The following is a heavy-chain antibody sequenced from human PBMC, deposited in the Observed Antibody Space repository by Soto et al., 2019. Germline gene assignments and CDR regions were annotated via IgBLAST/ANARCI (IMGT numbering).Heavy chain of an antibody. D-gene: IGHD6-19*01. Sequence: SETLSLTCTVSGGSIRSYYWSWIRQPPGKGLEWIGYIYYSGSTNYNPSQKSRVTISVDTSKNQISLKLSSVTAADTSFYYCARHIYPSGSSGLNGMDVWGQGTTVTVSS. CDR3: ARHIYPSGSSGLNGMDV. J-gene: IGHJ6*02. CDR2: IYYSGST. CDR1: GGSIRSYY. V-gene: IGHV4-59*01.